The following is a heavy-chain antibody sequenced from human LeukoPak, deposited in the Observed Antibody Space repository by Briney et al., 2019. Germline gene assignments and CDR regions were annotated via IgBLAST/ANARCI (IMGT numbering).Heavy chain of an antibody. CDR2: IYYSGST. V-gene: IGHV4-59*01. CDR1: GGSISSYY. J-gene: IGHJ4*02. Sequence: SETLSLTRTVFGGSISSYYWSWIRQPPGKGLEWIGYIYYSGSTNYNPSLKSRVTISVDTSKNQFSLKLSSVTAADTAVYYCARQLERRYYFDYWGQGTLVTVSS. D-gene: IGHD1-1*01. CDR3: ARQLERRYYFDY.